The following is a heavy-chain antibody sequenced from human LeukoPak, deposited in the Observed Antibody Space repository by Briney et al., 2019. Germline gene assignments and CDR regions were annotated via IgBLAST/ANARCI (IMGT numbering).Heavy chain of an antibody. CDR1: GGSFSGYY. Sequence: KPSETLSLTCAVYGGSFSGYYWSWIRQPPGKGLEWIGEINHSGSTNYNPSLKGRVTISVDTSKNQFSLKLSSVTAADTAVYYCARGRSRRNYYGSGSYMVNWFDPWGQGTLVTVSS. V-gene: IGHV4-34*01. CDR3: ARGRSRRNYYGSGSYMVNWFDP. D-gene: IGHD3-10*01. CDR2: INHSGST. J-gene: IGHJ5*02.